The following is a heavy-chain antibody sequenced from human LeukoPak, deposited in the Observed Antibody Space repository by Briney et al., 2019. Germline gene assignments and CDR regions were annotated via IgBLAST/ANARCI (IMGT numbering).Heavy chain of an antibody. Sequence: PSETLSLTCTVSSGSISTYYWSWIRQPAGKGLEWIGHIYTSGSANYNPPLKSRVTMSMDTSKNQFSLKLTSVTAADTAVYYCAREGQWLVPFDYWGQGTLVTVSS. V-gene: IGHV4-4*07. D-gene: IGHD6-19*01. CDR3: AREGQWLVPFDY. J-gene: IGHJ4*02. CDR1: SGSISTYY. CDR2: IYTSGSA.